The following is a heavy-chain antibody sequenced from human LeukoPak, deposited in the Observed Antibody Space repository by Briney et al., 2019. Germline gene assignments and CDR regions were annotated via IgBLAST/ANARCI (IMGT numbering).Heavy chain of an antibody. Sequence: GGSPRLSCAASGFTFSSYEMTWVRQAPGKGLEWVSYISSIDSTTYYADSVKGRFTISRDNAKNSLYLQMNSLRVEDTAVYHCARGLAISNWPHWFDPWGQGTLVSVSS. J-gene: IGHJ5*02. CDR1: GFTFSSYE. CDR3: ARGLAISNWPHWFDP. V-gene: IGHV3-48*03. CDR2: ISSIDSTT. D-gene: IGHD3/OR15-3a*01.